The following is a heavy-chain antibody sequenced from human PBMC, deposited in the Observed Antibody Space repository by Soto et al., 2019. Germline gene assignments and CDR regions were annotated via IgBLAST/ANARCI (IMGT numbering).Heavy chain of an antibody. CDR2: TQYSGNT. CDR1: GASISSDDYY. J-gene: IGHJ5*02. D-gene: IGHD2-8*01. V-gene: IGHV4-30-4*01. CDR3: ARHLNGNWFDP. Sequence: SETLSLTCTVSGASISSDDYYWTWIRQPPGKGLEWIGNTQYSGNTYYNPSVKSRVTISVDTSKNQFSLQLNSVTPEDTAVYYCARHLNGNWFDPWGQGTLVTVSS.